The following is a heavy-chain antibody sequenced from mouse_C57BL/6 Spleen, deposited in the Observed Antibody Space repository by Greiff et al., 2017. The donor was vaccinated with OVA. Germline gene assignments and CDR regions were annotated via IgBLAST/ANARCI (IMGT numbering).Heavy chain of an antibody. D-gene: IGHD1-1*01. Sequence: EVQVVESGEGLVKPGGSLKLSCAASGFTFSSYAMSWVRQTPEKRLEWVAYISSGGDYIYYADTVKGRFTISRDNARNTLYLQMSSLKSEDTAMYYCTREKYYYGSSYEDYYAMDYWGQGTSVTVSS. J-gene: IGHJ4*01. V-gene: IGHV5-9-1*02. CDR2: ISSGGDYI. CDR3: TREKYYYGSSYEDYYAMDY. CDR1: GFTFSSYA.